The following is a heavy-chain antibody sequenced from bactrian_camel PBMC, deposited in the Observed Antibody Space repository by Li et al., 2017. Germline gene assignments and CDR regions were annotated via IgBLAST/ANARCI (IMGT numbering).Heavy chain of an antibody. J-gene: IGHJ6*01. CDR1: EFDFNLYA. CDR2: TSTTGTTT. CDR3: ATVGPAVFGL. Sequence: VQLVESGGGLVQPGGSLRLSCAASEFDFNLYAMTWLRQAPGKDLEWVSTTSTTGTTTYYADSVKGRFTISRDNAKNTVYLQMTTLASEDAGLYYCATVGPAVFGLWGQGTQVTVS. V-gene: IGHV3S31*01.